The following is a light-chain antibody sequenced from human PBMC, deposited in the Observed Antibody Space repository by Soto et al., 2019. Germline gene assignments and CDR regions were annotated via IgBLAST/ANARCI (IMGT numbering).Light chain of an antibody. Sequence: DIQMTQSPSSLSASVGDSVTITCRASQDISNYLAWFQQRPGKPPKLLIYAASTLESGVPSRFSGGRSGTDFTLSISSLQLEDVATFYCQEYESIPFTFGPGIKVDIK. V-gene: IGKV1-27*01. CDR3: QEYESIPFT. CDR2: AAS. J-gene: IGKJ3*01. CDR1: QDISNY.